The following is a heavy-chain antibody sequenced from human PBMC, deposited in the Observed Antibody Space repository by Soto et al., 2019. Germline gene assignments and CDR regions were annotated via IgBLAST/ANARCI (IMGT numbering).Heavy chain of an antibody. CDR2: ISGSGGRT. V-gene: IGHV3-23*01. D-gene: IGHD3-22*01. J-gene: IGHJ1*01. CDR3: VKDDGGYTSTAPH. Sequence: EVQLLESGGGLVQPGRSLRLSCAASGITISNYPMSWVRQAPGKGLDWVSGISGSGGRTYYADSAKGRFTISKDISKNSLSLQLDNRGVKAPALYFCVKDDGGYTSTAPHWGQGTLVTVPS. CDR1: GITISNYP.